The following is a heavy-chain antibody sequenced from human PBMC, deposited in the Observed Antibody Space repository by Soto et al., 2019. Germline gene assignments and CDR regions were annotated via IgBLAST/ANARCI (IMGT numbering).Heavy chain of an antibody. CDR2: MSYDGRKQ. J-gene: IGHJ4*02. CDR3: ARDEGLPDY. V-gene: IGHV3-30*04. CDR1: GFTFSTYS. Sequence: QVQLAESGGGVVQPGRSLRLSCAASGFTFSTYSMHWVRQAPGKGLEWVAVMSYDGRKQYYADSVKGRFTISRDNSKSPPYLQMNRLTPEDTAVYHWARDEGLPDYWGQGTPVTVSS. D-gene: IGHD2-2*01.